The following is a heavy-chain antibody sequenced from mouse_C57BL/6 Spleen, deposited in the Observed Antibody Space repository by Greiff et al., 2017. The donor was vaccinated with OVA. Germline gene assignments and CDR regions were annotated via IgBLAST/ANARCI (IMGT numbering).Heavy chain of an antibody. J-gene: IGHJ2*01. Sequence: DVMLVESGGGLVKPGGSLKLSCAASGFTFSDYGMHWVRQAPEKGLEWVAYISSGSSTIYYADTVKGRFTISRDNAKNTLFLQMTSLRSEDTAMYYCARTFSNVLDYWGQGTTLTVSS. CDR1: GFTFSDYG. D-gene: IGHD2-5*01. CDR3: ARTFSNVLDY. V-gene: IGHV5-17*01. CDR2: ISSGSSTI.